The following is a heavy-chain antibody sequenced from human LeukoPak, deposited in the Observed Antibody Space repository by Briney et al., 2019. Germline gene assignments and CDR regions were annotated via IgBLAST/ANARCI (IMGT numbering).Heavy chain of an antibody. Sequence: GGSLRLSCAASGFTFSSCSMNWVRQAPGKGLEWVSSISSSSSYIYYADSVKGRFTISRDNAKNSLYLQMNSLRAEDTAVYYCARDNYYYDSSGYYVYWGQGTLVTVSS. CDR3: ARDNYYYDSSGYYVY. V-gene: IGHV3-21*01. CDR2: ISSSSSYI. J-gene: IGHJ4*02. D-gene: IGHD3-22*01. CDR1: GFTFSSCS.